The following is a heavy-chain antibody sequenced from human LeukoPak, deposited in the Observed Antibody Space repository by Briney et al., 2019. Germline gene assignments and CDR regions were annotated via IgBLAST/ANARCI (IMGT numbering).Heavy chain of an antibody. Sequence: ASVKVSCKASGYTFTSNAMHWLRQAPGQGPEWMGWINPDNGNTKYSQKFQDRVTITRDTSASTAYMELSSLRSEDTAVYYCAREVGGASGDNWFDPWGQGTLVAVSS. V-gene: IGHV1-3*01. D-gene: IGHD1-26*01. CDR1: GYTFTSNA. CDR2: INPDNGNT. CDR3: AREVGGASGDNWFDP. J-gene: IGHJ5*02.